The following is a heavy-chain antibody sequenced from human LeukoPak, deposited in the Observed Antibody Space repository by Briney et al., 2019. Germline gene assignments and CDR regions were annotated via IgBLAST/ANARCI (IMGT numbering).Heavy chain of an antibody. CDR3: ARTSGTSDFDS. CDR1: GFTVSGTY. Sequence: GGSLRLSCAASGFTVSGTYMNWVRQAPGKGLEWVSLIYSGGDTYYADSVKGRFTISRDNPKNTLYLQMNSLRAEDSAVYYCARTSGTSDFDSWGQGTLVTVSS. V-gene: IGHV3-66*01. CDR2: IYSGGDT. D-gene: IGHD2-2*01. J-gene: IGHJ4*02.